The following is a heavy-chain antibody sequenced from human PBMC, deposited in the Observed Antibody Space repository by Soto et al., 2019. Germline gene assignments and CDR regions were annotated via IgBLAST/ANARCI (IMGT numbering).Heavy chain of an antibody. V-gene: IGHV3-23*01. D-gene: IGHD4-17*01. CDR2: ISGSGGST. CDR3: AKVVLRWSQSNYYFDY. Sequence: GGSLRLSCAASGFTFSSYAMSWVRQAPGKGLEWVSAISGSGGSTYYADSVKGRFTISRDNSKNTLYLQMNSLRAEDTAVYYCAKVVLRWSQSNYYFDYWGQGTLVTVSS. CDR1: GFTFSSYA. J-gene: IGHJ4*02.